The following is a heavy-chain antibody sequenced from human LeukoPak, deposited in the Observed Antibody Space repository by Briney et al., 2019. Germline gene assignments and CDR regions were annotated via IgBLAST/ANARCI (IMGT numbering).Heavy chain of an antibody. J-gene: IGHJ5*02. D-gene: IGHD5-24*01. CDR1: GDSVSSNSAG. V-gene: IGHV6-1*01. CDR2: TYYRSKWYN. CDR3: AKSYKHGFKP. Sequence: SQTLSLTCAISGDSVSSNSAGWHWIRQSPSRGLEWLGKTYYRSKWYNDYAVYVKSRITIIPDTSKNQFSLQLNSVTPEDTAVDFCAKSYKHGFKPWGQGTLVTVSA.